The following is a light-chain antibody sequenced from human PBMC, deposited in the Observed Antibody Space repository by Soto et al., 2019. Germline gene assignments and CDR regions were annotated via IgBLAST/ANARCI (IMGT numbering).Light chain of an antibody. V-gene: IGKV3-20*01. J-gene: IGKJ1*01. Sequence: EIVLTQSPDTLSLSPGERATLSCRASQSVSSSYLAWYQQKPGQAPRLLIYGVSSRATGIPDRFSGSGSGTDFTLTISRLEPEDFVVYYCQQYGSSPQTFGQGTKVEIK. CDR3: QQYGSSPQT. CDR2: GVS. CDR1: QSVSSSY.